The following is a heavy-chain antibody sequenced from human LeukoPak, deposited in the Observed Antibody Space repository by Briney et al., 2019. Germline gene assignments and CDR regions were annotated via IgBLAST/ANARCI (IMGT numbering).Heavy chain of an antibody. CDR1: GFIVSSYG. CDR3: AKDEDYVGPYYYYYMDV. CDR2: INSISSYI. J-gene: IGHJ6*03. D-gene: IGHD3-10*02. V-gene: IGHV3-21*04. Sequence: GGSLRLSCAASGFIVSSYGLNWVRQAPGKGLEWVASINSISSYIYYADSVKGRFTISRDNSKGTLYLQMNSLRAEDTAVYYCAKDEDYVGPYYYYYMDVWGKGTTVTISS.